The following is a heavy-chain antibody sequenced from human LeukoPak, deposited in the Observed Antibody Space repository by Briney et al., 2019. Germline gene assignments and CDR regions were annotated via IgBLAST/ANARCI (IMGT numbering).Heavy chain of an antibody. J-gene: IGHJ3*02. Sequence: SQTLSLTCVISGDSVSGNRVAWNWIRQSPSRGLEWLGRTYCRSKWRSDYAPSVKGRIAISPDTSKNQFSLQLTSVTPEDTAVYYCARGFCESTPGAFDIWGRGTMVTVSS. CDR2: TYCRSKWRS. D-gene: IGHD3-3*01. CDR1: GDSVSGNRVA. V-gene: IGHV6-1*01. CDR3: ARGFCESTPGAFDI.